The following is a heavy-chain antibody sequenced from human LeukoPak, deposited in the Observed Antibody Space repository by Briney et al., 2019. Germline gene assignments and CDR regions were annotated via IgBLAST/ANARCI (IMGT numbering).Heavy chain of an antibody. CDR1: GFTFSSYA. CDR3: TTVSTSASRMVYADFDY. D-gene: IGHD2-8*01. CDR2: IKSKTDGGTT. V-gene: IGHV3-15*01. Sequence: GGSLRLSCAASGFTFSSYAMSWVRQAPGKGLEWVGRIKSKTDGGTTDYAAPVKGRFTISRDDSKNTLYLQMNSLKTEDTAVYYCTTVSTSASRMVYADFDYWGQGTLVTVSS. J-gene: IGHJ4*02.